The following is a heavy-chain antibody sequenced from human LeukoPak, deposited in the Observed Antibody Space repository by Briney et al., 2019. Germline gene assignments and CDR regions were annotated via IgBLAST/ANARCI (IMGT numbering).Heavy chain of an antibody. D-gene: IGHD3-9*01. Sequence: SETLSLTCAVYGGSFSGYYWSWIRQPPGKGLEWIGEINDSGSTNYNPSLKSRVTISVDTSKNQFSLKLSSVTAADTAVYYCARGRLRYFVRFDPWGQGTLVTVSS. V-gene: IGHV4-34*01. CDR3: ARGRLRYFVRFDP. J-gene: IGHJ5*02. CDR2: INDSGST. CDR1: GGSFSGYY.